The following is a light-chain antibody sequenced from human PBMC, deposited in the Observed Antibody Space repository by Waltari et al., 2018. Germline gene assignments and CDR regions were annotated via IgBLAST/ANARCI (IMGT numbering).Light chain of an antibody. Sequence: SYVLTQPPSVSVAPGKTARISCAVQNLRAKTVYWYQQTPGQAPVVVIYASTVRPSGIPDRFSGSDPATLTIARVEAGDEADYYCQVWDDTRDQPVFGGGTRLTVL. V-gene: IGLV3-21*03. J-gene: IGLJ2*01. CDR3: QVWDDTRDQPV. CDR1: NLRAKT. CDR2: AST.